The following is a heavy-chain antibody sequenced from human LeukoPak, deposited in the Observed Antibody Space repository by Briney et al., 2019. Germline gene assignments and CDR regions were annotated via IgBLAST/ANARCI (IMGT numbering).Heavy chain of an antibody. D-gene: IGHD6-13*01. CDR1: GYTFTSYG. Sequence: ASVKVSCKGSGYTFTSYGISWVPQAPGQGLDWLGRIIPILGIANYAQKFQGRVTITADKSTSTAYMELSSLRSEDTAVYYCARDSESTKPYSSSWYDYWGQGTLVTVSS. CDR2: IIPILGIA. J-gene: IGHJ4*02. CDR3: ARDSESTKPYSSSWYDY. V-gene: IGHV1-69*04.